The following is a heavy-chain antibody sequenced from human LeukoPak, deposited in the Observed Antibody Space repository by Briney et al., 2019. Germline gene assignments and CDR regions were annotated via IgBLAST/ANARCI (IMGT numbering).Heavy chain of an antibody. CDR3: ASSYMTTVTA. Sequence: SETLSLTCTVSGGSISNYYWSWIRQPAGKGLEWIGRIYTSGSTNYNPSLKSRVTISIDTSKNQFSLKLSSVTAADTAVYYCASSYMTTVTAWGQGTLVTVSS. D-gene: IGHD4-17*01. CDR2: IYTSGST. V-gene: IGHV4-4*07. CDR1: GGSISNYY. J-gene: IGHJ4*02.